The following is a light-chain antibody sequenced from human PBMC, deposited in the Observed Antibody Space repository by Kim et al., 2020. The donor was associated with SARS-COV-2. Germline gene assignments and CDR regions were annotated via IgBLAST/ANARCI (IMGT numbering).Light chain of an antibody. V-gene: IGLV3-21*04. CDR3: QVWDSNSDQWV. CDR2: HDS. J-gene: IGLJ3*02. Sequence: SYELTQPPSVSVAPGKAASIACGGDNIGTKSVHWYQQKPGQAPVLAIYHDSDRPSGIPERFSGSNSENTATLTISRVEAGDEAGYYCQVWDSNSDQWVFGGGTKLTVL. CDR1: NIGTKS.